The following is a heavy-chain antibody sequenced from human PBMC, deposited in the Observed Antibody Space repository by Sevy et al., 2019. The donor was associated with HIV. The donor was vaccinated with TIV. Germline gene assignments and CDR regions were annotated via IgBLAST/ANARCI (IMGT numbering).Heavy chain of an antibody. V-gene: IGHV1-8*01. D-gene: IGHD6-13*01. CDR1: GYTFTSYD. CDR2: MNPNSGNT. CDR3: ARSESLAAAGRRGRGKRYGMDV. J-gene: IGHJ6*02. Sequence: ASVKVSCKASGYTFTSYDINWVRQATGQGLEWMGWMNPNSGNTGYAQKFQGRVTMTRNTSISTAYMELRSLRSEDTAVYYCARSESLAAAGRRGRGKRYGMDVWGQGTTVTVSS.